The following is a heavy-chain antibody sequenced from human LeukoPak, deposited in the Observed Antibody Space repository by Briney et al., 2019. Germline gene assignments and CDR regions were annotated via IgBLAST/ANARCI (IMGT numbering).Heavy chain of an antibody. CDR2: IIPIFGTA. J-gene: IGHJ2*01. D-gene: IGHD4-17*01. Sequence: GASVKVSCKASGGTFSSYAISWVRQAPGQGLEWMGGIIPIFGTANYAQKFQGRVTITADESTSTAYMELSSLRSEDTAVYYCARADPGDFKVVGRYFDLWGRGTLVTVSS. V-gene: IGHV1-69*13. CDR3: ARADPGDFKVVGRYFDL. CDR1: GGTFSSYA.